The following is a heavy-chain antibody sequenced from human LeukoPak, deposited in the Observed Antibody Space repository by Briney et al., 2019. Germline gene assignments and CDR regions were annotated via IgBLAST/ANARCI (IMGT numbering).Heavy chain of an antibody. V-gene: IGHV3-7*04. CDR3: ARANNAGWFDY. CDR2: IKEDGSRN. CDR1: GFSFSSFW. Sequence: GGSLRLSCAASGFSFSSFWMTWVRQAPGKGLEWVANIKEDGSRNHCVDSVKGRITISRDNAKNSLFLQMSSLRVEDTAVYYCARANNAGWFDYWGQGTLVTVSS. D-gene: IGHD6-19*01. J-gene: IGHJ4*02.